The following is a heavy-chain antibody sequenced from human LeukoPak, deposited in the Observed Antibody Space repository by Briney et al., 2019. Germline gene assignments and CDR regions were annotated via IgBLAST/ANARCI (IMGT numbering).Heavy chain of an antibody. J-gene: IGHJ5*02. D-gene: IGHD2-2*01. CDR1: GGSISSSSYY. CDR2: IYYSGST. Sequence: SAETLSLTCTVSGGSISSSSYYWGWIRPPPGKGLEWIGSIYYSGSTYHNPSHKSRVTISVDTSKTQFSLTLSSVTAPDTAVYYCARRGVGYCSSTSCLYWFDPWGQGTLVTVSS. CDR3: ARRGVGYCSSTSCLYWFDP. V-gene: IGHV4-39*01.